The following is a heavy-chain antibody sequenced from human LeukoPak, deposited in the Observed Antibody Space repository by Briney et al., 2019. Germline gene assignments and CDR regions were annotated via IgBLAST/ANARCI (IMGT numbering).Heavy chain of an antibody. V-gene: IGHV4-34*01. Sequence: SETLSLTCAVYGGSFSGYYWSWIRQPPGKGLEWIGEINHSGSTNYNPSLKSRVTISVDTSKNQFSLKLSSVTAADTAVYYCARGVTHDDFWSGYRYSPFHFDYWGQGTLVTVSS. CDR3: ARGVTHDDFWSGYRYSPFHFDY. J-gene: IGHJ4*02. CDR2: INHSGST. CDR1: GGSFSGYY. D-gene: IGHD3-3*01.